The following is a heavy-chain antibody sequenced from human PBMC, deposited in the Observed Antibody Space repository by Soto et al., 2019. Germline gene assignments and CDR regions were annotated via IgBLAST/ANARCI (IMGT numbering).Heavy chain of an antibody. CDR3: AKAGSGSYY. Sequence: QVQLQESGPGLVKPSQTLSLTCTVSGGSISSGGYYWSWIRQHPGKGLELIGNIYYTGTTYYNPSLKSRITILVDTSKNQCSLRLRSVTAADTAVYYCAKAGSGSYYWGQGTLVTVSS. D-gene: IGHD1-26*01. CDR2: IYYTGTT. V-gene: IGHV4-31*03. J-gene: IGHJ4*02. CDR1: GGSISSGGYY.